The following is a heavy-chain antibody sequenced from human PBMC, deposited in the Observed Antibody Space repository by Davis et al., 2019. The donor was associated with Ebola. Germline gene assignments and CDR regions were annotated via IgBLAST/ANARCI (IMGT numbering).Heavy chain of an antibody. D-gene: IGHD2-8*02. Sequence: MPSETLSLTCAVYGGSFSGYYWSWIRQPPGKGLEWIGEINHSGSTNYNPSLKSRVTISVDTSKNQFSLKLSSVTAADTAVYYCARNPWWRGTPFDCWSQGTLVTVSS. CDR1: GGSFSGYY. V-gene: IGHV4-34*01. CDR3: ARNPWWRGTPFDC. J-gene: IGHJ4*02. CDR2: INHSGST.